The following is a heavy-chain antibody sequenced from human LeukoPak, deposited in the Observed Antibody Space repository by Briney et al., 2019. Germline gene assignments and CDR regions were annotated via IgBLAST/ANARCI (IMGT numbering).Heavy chain of an antibody. V-gene: IGHV1-18*01. CDR2: ISAYNGNT. CDR3: ARYLVETDSIGWYYGALDI. CDR1: GYTFTSYG. D-gene: IGHD6-19*01. Sequence: GASVKVSCKASGYTFTSYGISWVRQAPGQGLEWMGWISAYNGNTNYAQKLQGRVTMTTDTSTSTAYMEPRSLRSDDTAVYYCARYLVETDSIGWYYGALDIWGQGTMVTVSS. J-gene: IGHJ3*02.